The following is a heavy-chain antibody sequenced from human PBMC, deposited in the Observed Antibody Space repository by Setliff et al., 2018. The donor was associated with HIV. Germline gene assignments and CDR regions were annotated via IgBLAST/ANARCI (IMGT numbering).Heavy chain of an antibody. D-gene: IGHD3-3*01. V-gene: IGHV3-7*03. CDR3: ARVLLRTNPVYGVVSNWFEP. CDR2: ISPEGNKK. CDR1: GFTFSDFW. J-gene: IGHJ5*02. Sequence: GESLKISCAASGFTFSDFWMYWVRQAPGKGLEWVANISPEGNKKYYVGSVKGRFTSSRDNAKSSLFLHMSSLRADDTATYYCARVLLRTNPVYGVVSNWFEPWGQGTMVTVSS.